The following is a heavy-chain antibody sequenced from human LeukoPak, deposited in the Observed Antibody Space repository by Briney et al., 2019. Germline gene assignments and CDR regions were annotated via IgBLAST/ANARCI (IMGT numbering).Heavy chain of an antibody. J-gene: IGHJ4*02. CDR2: INPNSGGT. CDR3: ARDRKGTGGYDSLDY. V-gene: IGHV1-2*04. D-gene: IGHD5-12*01. CDR1: GYTFTGYY. Sequence: ASVKVSCKASGYTFTGYYMHWVRQAPGQGLEWMGWINPNSGGTNYAQKFQGWVTMTRDTSISTAYMELSRLRSDDTAVYYCARDRKGTGGYDSLDYWGQGTLVTVSS.